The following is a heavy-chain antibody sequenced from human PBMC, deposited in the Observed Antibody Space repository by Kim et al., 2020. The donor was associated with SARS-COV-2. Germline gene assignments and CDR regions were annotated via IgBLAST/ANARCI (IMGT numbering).Heavy chain of an antibody. Sequence: ASVKVSCKASGYTFTSYDINWVRQATGQGLEWMGWMNPNSGNTGYAQKFQGRVTMTRNTSISTAYMELSSLRSEDTAVYYCAGVSALSYAWGSRAVRGYYGMDVWGQGTTVTVSS. CDR2: MNPNSGNT. V-gene: IGHV1-8*01. CDR3: AGVSALSYAWGSRAVRGYYGMDV. CDR1: GYTFTSYD. D-gene: IGHD3-16*01. J-gene: IGHJ6*02.